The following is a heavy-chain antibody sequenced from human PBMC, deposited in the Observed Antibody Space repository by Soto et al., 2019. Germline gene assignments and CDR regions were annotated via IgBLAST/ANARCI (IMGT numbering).Heavy chain of an antibody. CDR3: AKDMERIAARPIANYYYYYGMDV. Sequence: QVQLVESGGGVVQPGRSLRLSCAASGFTFSSYGMHWVRQAPGKGLEWVAVISYDGSNKYYADSVKGRFTISRDNSKNTLYLQMNNLRAEDTAVYYCAKDMERIAARPIANYYYYYGMDVWGQGTTVTVSS. D-gene: IGHD6-6*01. CDR2: ISYDGSNK. CDR1: GFTFSSYG. V-gene: IGHV3-30*18. J-gene: IGHJ6*02.